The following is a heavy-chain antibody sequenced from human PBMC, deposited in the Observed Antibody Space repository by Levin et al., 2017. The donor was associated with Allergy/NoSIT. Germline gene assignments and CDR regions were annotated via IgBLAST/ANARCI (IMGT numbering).Heavy chain of an antibody. D-gene: IGHD3-16*01. CDR3: ARGRKEGNTGYDFVY. CDR2: ISYSAGS. J-gene: IGHJ4*02. Sequence: ESLKISCTVSGGSVSSGPYYWSWIRQPPGEGLEWIGYISYSAGSNYHPSVKSRVTISLDTSKNHFSLKLTSVTAADTAVYYCARGRKEGNTGYDFVYWGQGTLVTVSS. CDR1: GGSVSSGPYY. V-gene: IGHV4-61*03.